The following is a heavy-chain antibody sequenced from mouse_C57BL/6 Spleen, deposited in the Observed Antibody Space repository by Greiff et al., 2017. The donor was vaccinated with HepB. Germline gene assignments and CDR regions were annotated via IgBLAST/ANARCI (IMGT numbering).Heavy chain of an antibody. Sequence: EVHLVESGGGLVKPGGSLKLSCAASGFTFSDYGMHWVRQAPEKGLEWVAYISSGSSTIYYADTVKGRFTISRDNAKNTLFLQMTSLRSEVTAMYYCARSYYSNSPFAYWGQGTLVTVSA. CDR1: GFTFSDYG. J-gene: IGHJ3*01. CDR3: ARSYYSNSPFAY. D-gene: IGHD2-5*01. CDR2: ISSGSSTI. V-gene: IGHV5-17*01.